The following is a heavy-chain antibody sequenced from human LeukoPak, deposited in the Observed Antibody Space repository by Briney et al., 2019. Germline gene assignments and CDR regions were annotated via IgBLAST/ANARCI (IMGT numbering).Heavy chain of an antibody. CDR3: ARRIEGRGGIYYYYYMDV. Sequence: GGSLRLSCAASGFTFDDYGMSWVRQAPGKGLEWVANIKQDGSEKYYVDSVKGRFTISRDNAKNSLYLQMNSLRAEDTAVYYCARRIEGRGGIYYYYYMDVWGKGTTVTVSS. J-gene: IGHJ6*03. CDR2: IKQDGSEK. CDR1: GFTFDDYG. D-gene: IGHD1-26*01. V-gene: IGHV3-7*01.